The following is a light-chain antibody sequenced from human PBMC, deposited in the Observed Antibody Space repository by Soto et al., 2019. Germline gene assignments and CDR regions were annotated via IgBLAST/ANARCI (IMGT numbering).Light chain of an antibody. Sequence: DIQMTQSPSTLSPSVGDRVTITCRASQSISSWLAWYQQKPGKAPKLLIYKASFLEGGVPSRFSGSGSGTEFTLPISSLQPDDFASYYCQHYDSFSATFGQGTKLEIK. CDR2: KAS. J-gene: IGKJ2*01. CDR1: QSISSW. CDR3: QHYDSFSAT. V-gene: IGKV1-5*03.